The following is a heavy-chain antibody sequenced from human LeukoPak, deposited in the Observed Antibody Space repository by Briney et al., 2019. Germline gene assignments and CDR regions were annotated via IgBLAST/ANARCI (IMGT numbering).Heavy chain of an antibody. J-gene: IGHJ4*02. D-gene: IGHD2-2*01. Sequence: SETLSLTCAVYGGSFSGYYWSWIRQPPGKGLEWIGEINHSGSTNYNPSLKSRVTISVDTSKNQFSLKLSSVTAADTAVYYCARGPYCSSTSCHGFDYWGQGTLVTVSS. CDR1: GGSFSGYY. CDR3: ARGPYCSSTSCHGFDY. CDR2: INHSGST. V-gene: IGHV4-34*01.